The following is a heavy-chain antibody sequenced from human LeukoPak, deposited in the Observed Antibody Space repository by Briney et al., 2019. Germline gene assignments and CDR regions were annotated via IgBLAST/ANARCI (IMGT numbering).Heavy chain of an antibody. CDR2: INHSGRT. CDR3: ARGRYSGGPDAFGI. Sequence: KPSETLSLTCAVYGGSFSTYYWSWIRQPPGKGLEWMGEINHSGRTNYNPSLKSRVTISIDTSKTQFSLTLSSLTAADTAVYYCARGRYSGGPDAFGIWGRGTMVTVSS. D-gene: IGHD2-15*01. V-gene: IGHV4-34*01. CDR1: GGSFSTYY. J-gene: IGHJ3*02.